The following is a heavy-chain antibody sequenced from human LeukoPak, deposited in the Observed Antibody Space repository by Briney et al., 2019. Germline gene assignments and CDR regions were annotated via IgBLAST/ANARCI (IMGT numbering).Heavy chain of an antibody. CDR2: IIPIFGTA. D-gene: IGHD3-16*02. CDR3: AGVSKFQLYVGNWFDP. Sequence: ASVKVSCKASGGTFSSYAISWVRQAPGQGLEWMGGIIPIFGTANYAQKFQGRVTITTDESTGTAYMELSSLRSEDTAVYYRAGVSKFQLYVGNWFDPWGQGTLVTVSS. V-gene: IGHV1-69*05. J-gene: IGHJ5*02. CDR1: GGTFSSYA.